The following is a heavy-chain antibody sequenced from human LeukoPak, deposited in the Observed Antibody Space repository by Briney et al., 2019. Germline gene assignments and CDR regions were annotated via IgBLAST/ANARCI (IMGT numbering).Heavy chain of an antibody. CDR3: AKFSYYDSSGYPIYFDY. CDR1: GFTFSSYA. V-gene: IGHV3-23*01. J-gene: IGHJ4*02. Sequence: PGGSLRLSCAASGFTFSSYAMSWVRQAPGKGLEWVSAISGSGGSTYYADSVKGRFTISRDNSKNTLYLQVNSLRAEDTAVYYCAKFSYYDSSGYPIYFDYWGQGTLVTVSS. CDR2: ISGSGGST. D-gene: IGHD3-22*01.